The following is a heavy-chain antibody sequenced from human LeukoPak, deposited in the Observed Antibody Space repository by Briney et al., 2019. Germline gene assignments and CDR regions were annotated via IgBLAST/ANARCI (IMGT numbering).Heavy chain of an antibody. CDR2: ISSRGGST. Sequence: PGGSLRLSCAASGFTFSSYAMSWVRQAPGKGLEWVSAISSRGGSTYYADSVKGRFTISRDNSKNTLYLQMNSLRSEDTAVYYCARYSVLRYFDDDAFDIWGQRTMVTVPS. J-gene: IGHJ3*02. D-gene: IGHD3-9*01. V-gene: IGHV3-23*01. CDR1: GFTFSSYA. CDR3: ARYSVLRYFDDDAFDI.